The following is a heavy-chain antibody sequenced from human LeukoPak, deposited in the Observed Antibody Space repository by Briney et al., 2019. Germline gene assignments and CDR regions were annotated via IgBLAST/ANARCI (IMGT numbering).Heavy chain of an antibody. Sequence: KPGGSLRLSCAASGFTFSDHHMSWIRQAPGKGLEWVSYISGSGSTIYYADAVKGRFTISRDNAKNSLYLQMDSLRAEDTAVYYCARENSNNYYCYMDVWGKGTTVTVSS. CDR2: ISGSGSTI. J-gene: IGHJ6*03. CDR3: ARENSNNYYCYMDV. D-gene: IGHD4-11*01. V-gene: IGHV3-11*01. CDR1: GFTFSDHH.